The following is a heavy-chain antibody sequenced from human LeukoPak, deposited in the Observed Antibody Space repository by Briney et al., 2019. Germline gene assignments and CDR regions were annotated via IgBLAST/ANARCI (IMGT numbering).Heavy chain of an antibody. CDR3: ARVSDGYNYVDG. CDR1: GGTFRSYA. V-gene: IGHV1-69*04. D-gene: IGHD5-24*01. CDR2: IIPILGIA. J-gene: IGHJ4*02. Sequence: TVKVSCKASGGTFRSYAIRWVRQAARQGRKWMRRIIPILGIANYAQKFQRSVTITADKSTSTAYMELSSLRSEDTAVYYCARVSDGYNYVDGWGQGTLVTVSS.